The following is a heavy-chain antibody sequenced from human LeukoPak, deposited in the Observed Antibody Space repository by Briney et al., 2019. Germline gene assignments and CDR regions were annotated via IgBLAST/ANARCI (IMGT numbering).Heavy chain of an antibody. J-gene: IGHJ4*02. Sequence: QPGGPLRLSCAASGFTVSSNFMSWVRQAPGKGLEWVSVIYSGGSTYYADSVKGRFTISRDNSKNTLYLQMNSLRVEDTAVYYCALGLVTDYWGQGTLVTVSS. CDR1: GFTVSSNF. CDR2: IYSGGST. V-gene: IGHV3-66*01. CDR3: ALGLVTDY. D-gene: IGHD3-9*01.